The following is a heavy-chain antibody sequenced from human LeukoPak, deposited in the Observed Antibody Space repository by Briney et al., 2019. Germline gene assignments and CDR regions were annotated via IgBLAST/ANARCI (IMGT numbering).Heavy chain of an antibody. V-gene: IGHV4-59*01. D-gene: IGHD3-10*01. Sequence: SETLSLTCTVSGGSISSYYWSWIRQPPGKGLEWIGYIYYSGSTNYNPSLKSRVTISVDTSKNQFSLKLSSVTAADTAVYYCARDRAPYYYGSGKGDWFDPWGQGTLVTVSS. CDR2: IYYSGST. CDR1: GGSISSYY. CDR3: ARDRAPYYYGSGKGDWFDP. J-gene: IGHJ5*02.